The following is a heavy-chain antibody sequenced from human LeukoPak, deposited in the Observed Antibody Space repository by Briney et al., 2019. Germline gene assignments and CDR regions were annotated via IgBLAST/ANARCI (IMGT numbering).Heavy chain of an antibody. CDR1: GFNVSRNY. V-gene: IGHV3-53*01. D-gene: IGHD4-17*01. J-gene: IGHJ4*02. Sequence: PGGSLRLSCAASGFNVSRNYMSWVRQAPGKGLEWVSVIYSGGSTYYADSVKGRFTISRDNSKNTLYLQMNSLRAEDTAVYYCVRGDYGDYTLFDYWGQGTLVTVSS. CDR3: VRGDYGDYTLFDY. CDR2: IYSGGST.